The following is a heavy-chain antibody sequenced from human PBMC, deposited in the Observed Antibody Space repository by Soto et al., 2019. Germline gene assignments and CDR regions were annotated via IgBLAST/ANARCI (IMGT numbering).Heavy chain of an antibody. CDR3: ASWGHIVAVSVNGFDL. CDR1: GFTLSDYW. D-gene: IGHD2-21*02. V-gene: IGHV3-74*01. J-gene: IGHJ3*01. CDR2: INVDGSST. Sequence: VSPGLSCAASGFTLSDYWMNWVRQVPGKGLEWVSRINVDGSSTSYADSVKGRFTVSRDNAKNTLYLQMNSLRAEDTAVYYCASWGHIVAVSVNGFDLWGQGTMVTVSS.